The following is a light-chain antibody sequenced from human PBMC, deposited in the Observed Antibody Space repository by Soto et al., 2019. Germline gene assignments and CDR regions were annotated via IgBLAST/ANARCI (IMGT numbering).Light chain of an antibody. Sequence: QSALTQPASVSVSPGQSITLSCTGTSSDVGGYNYVSWYQQYPGKAPKLLIYDVTNRPSGVSNRFSGSKSGNTASLTISGLRAEDEADYYCSSYTSSSTVGVFGGGTQLAVL. J-gene: IGLJ2*01. CDR1: SSDVGGYNY. CDR2: DVT. V-gene: IGLV2-14*03. CDR3: SSYTSSSTVGV.